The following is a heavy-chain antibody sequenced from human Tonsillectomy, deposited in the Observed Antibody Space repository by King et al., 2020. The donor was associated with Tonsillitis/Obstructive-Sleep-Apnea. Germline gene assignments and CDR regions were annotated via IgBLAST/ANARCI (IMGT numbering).Heavy chain of an antibody. CDR2: IWYDGSNK. Sequence: VQLVESGGGVVQPGRSLRLSCAASGFTFSSYGMHWVRQAPGKGLEWVALIWYDGSNKYYADSVKGRFTISRDNSKNTLYLQMNSLRAEDTAVYYCARDTESGDSSAYLDFWGQGTLVTVSS. D-gene: IGHD3-22*01. CDR1: GFTFSSYG. J-gene: IGHJ4*02. V-gene: IGHV3-33*01. CDR3: ARDTESGDSSAYLDF.